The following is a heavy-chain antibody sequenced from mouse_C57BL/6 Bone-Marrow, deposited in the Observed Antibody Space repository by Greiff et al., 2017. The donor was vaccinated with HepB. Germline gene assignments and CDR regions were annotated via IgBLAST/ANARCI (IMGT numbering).Heavy chain of an antibody. D-gene: IGHD1-1*01. CDR1: GFSFNTYA. V-gene: IGHV10-1*01. CDR3: VRQNDYYAPHAMDY. J-gene: IGHJ4*01. CDR2: IRSKSNNYAT. Sequence: DVHLVESGGGLVQPKGSLKLSCAASGFSFNTYAMNWVRQAPGKGLEWVARIRSKSNNYATYYADSVKDRFTISRDDSESMLYLQMNNLKTEDTAMYYCVRQNDYYAPHAMDYWGQGTSVTVSS.